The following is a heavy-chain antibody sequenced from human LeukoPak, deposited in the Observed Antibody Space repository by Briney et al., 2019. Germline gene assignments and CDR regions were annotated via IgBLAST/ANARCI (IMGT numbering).Heavy chain of an antibody. CDR2: ISWNSGSI. CDR3: AKGTTVTSAYGF. CDR1: GFTFDDYA. V-gene: IGHV3-9*01. Sequence: PGRSLRLSCAASGFTFDDYAVHWVRQAPGEGLEWVSGISWNSGSIGYADSVKGRFTISRDNAKNSLYLQMNSLRAEDTALYYCAKGTTVTSAYGFWGQGTMVTVSS. D-gene: IGHD4-17*01. J-gene: IGHJ3*01.